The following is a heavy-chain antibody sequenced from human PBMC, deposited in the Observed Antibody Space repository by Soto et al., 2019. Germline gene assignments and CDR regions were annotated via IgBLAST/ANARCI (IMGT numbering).Heavy chain of an antibody. D-gene: IGHD1-26*01. CDR3: ARGIVGATVWYYGMDV. CDR1: GGTFSSYA. Sequence: QVQLVQSGAEVKKPGSSVKVSCKASGGTFSSYAISWVRQAPGQGLEWMGGIIPIFGTANYAQKFQGRVTITADDSTSTAYMELSSLRSEDTAVYYCARGIVGATVWYYGMDVWGQGTTVTVSS. V-gene: IGHV1-69*12. J-gene: IGHJ6*02. CDR2: IIPIFGTA.